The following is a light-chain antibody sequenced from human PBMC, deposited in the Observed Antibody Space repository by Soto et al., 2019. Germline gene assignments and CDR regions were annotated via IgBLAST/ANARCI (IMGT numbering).Light chain of an antibody. CDR2: AAS. J-gene: IGKJ4*01. CDR3: QQGNSFPLT. V-gene: IGKV1-12*01. Sequence: DIQMTQSPSSVSASVGDRVTITCRASQNITSSFAWYQRTPGTAPKLLIYAASSLQSGVPLRFSGSGSGTDSTLTISSLQPEDFATYYCQQGNSFPLTFGGGTKVELK. CDR1: QNITSS.